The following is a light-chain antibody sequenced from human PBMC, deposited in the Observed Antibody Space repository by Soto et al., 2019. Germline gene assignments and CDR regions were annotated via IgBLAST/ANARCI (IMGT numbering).Light chain of an antibody. CDR2: DVT. CDR3: CSYAGSYTWV. Sequence: QSALTQPRSVSGSPGQSVTISCTGSNSDVGAYKFVSWLQHNPGEAPKVMIYDVTQRPSGVPDRFSGTKPGNTASLTISGLQAEDEADYYCCSYAGSYTWVFGSGTRSPS. CDR1: NSDVGAYKF. V-gene: IGLV2-11*01. J-gene: IGLJ1*01.